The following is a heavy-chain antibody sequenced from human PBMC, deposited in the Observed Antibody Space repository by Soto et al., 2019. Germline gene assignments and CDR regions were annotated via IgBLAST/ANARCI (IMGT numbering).Heavy chain of an antibody. CDR1: GGSFSGYY. J-gene: IGHJ6*02. Sequence: QVQLQQWGAGLLKPSETLSLTCAVYGGSFSGYYWSWIRQPPGKGLEWIGEINHSGSTNYNPSLKSRVTISVDTSKNQFSLKLSSVTAEDTAVYYCARSGAAGTHPGYYYYGMDVWGQGTTVTVSS. D-gene: IGHD6-13*01. V-gene: IGHV4-34*01. CDR3: ARSGAAGTHPGYYYYGMDV. CDR2: INHSGST.